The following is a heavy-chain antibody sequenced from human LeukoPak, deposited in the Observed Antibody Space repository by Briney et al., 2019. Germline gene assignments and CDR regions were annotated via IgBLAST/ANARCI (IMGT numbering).Heavy chain of an antibody. CDR2: ISYDGSNK. V-gene: IGHV3-30*03. J-gene: IGHJ4*02. CDR1: AFTFSSSA. CDR3: AALEEDY. D-gene: IGHD3-3*01. Sequence: PGGSLRLSCAASAFTFSSSAMHWVRPAPGKGLEWVAVISYDGSNKCYADSVKGRFTMSRDNSKNTLYLQMNSLRAEDTAVYYCAALEEDYWGQGTLVTVSS.